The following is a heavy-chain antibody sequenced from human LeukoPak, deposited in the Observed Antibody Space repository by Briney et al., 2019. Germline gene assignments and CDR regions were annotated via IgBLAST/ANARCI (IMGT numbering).Heavy chain of an antibody. CDR2: ISSSGSTI. D-gene: IGHD1-14*01. V-gene: IGHV3-11*01. Sequence: GGSLRLSCAGSGFTFSDYYMSWIRQAPGKGLEWVSYISSSGSTIYYADSVKGRFTISRENPKNSLYLQMNSLRAEDTAVYYCARELTTNFDPWGQGTLVTVSS. CDR1: GFTFSDYY. J-gene: IGHJ5*02. CDR3: ARELTTNFDP.